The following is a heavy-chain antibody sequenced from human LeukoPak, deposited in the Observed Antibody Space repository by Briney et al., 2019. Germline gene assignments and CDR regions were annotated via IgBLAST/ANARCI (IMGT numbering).Heavy chain of an antibody. CDR2: IKQDGSEK. CDR3: ARVGHYYDSSGYLNYYYYGMDV. J-gene: IGHJ6*02. CDR1: GFTFSNYW. D-gene: IGHD3-22*01. Sequence: GGSLRLSCAASGFTFSNYWMSWVRQGPGKGLEWVANIKQDGSEKYYVDSVKGRFTISRDNAKNSVYLQMNSLRAEDTAVYYCARVGHYYDSSGYLNYYYYGMDVWGQGTTVTVSS. V-gene: IGHV3-7*01.